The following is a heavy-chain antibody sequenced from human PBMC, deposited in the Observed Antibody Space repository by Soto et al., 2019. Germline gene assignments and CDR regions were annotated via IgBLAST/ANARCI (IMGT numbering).Heavy chain of an antibody. V-gene: IGHV3-23*01. CDR1: GFPFSTYA. J-gene: IGHJ4*02. CDR3: AKAKRGILPTTTGGLDY. CDR2: ISPTGGST. Sequence: EVQLLESGGNLVQPGGSLRLSCAGSGFPFSTYAVSWVRQTPGKGLEWVSAISPTGGSTYYAASVRGRFTISRDNSKNTVFLQMSGLRDEDTAIYYCAKAKRGILPTTTGGLDYWGQGTVLSVSS. D-gene: IGHD4-4*01.